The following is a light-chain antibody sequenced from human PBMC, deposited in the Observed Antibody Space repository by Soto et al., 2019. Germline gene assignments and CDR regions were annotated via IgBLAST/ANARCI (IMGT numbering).Light chain of an antibody. CDR1: QSISNW. CDR2: DAS. CDR3: QQYNSYSPWT. Sequence: DIQMTQSPSTLSASVGDRVTITCRASQSISNWLAWYQQKPGMAPKLLIYDASNLESGVPSRFSGSGSGTEFPLTISSLQPDDVATYYCQQYNSYSPWTFGQGTKVEIK. J-gene: IGKJ1*01. V-gene: IGKV1-5*01.